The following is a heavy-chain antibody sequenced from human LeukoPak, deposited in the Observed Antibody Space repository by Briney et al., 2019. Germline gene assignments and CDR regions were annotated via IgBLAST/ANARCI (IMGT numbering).Heavy chain of an antibody. Sequence: ASVKVSCKASGYTFTGYYMHWVRQAPGQGLEWMGWINPNSGGTNYAQKFQGWVTMTRDTSISTAYMELSRLRSDDTAVYYCAREVMTSGDYYDSSGYLDYWGQGTLVTVSS. CDR3: AREVMTSGDYYDSSGYLDY. D-gene: IGHD3-22*01. J-gene: IGHJ4*02. CDR1: GYTFTGYY. V-gene: IGHV1-2*04. CDR2: INPNSGGT.